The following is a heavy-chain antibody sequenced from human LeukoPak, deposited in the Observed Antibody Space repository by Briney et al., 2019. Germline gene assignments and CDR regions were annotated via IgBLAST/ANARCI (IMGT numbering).Heavy chain of an antibody. CDR2: INPSGGST. D-gene: IGHD3-10*01. Sequence: ASVRVSCESSGYTFTSYYMYWVRQAPGQGLEWMGIINPSGGSTSYAQKFQGRVTMTRDTSTSTVYMELGSLRSEDTAVYYCARDSGMVRGTVDYWGQGTLVTVSS. CDR1: GYTFTSYY. CDR3: ARDSGMVRGTVDY. V-gene: IGHV1-46*01. J-gene: IGHJ4*02.